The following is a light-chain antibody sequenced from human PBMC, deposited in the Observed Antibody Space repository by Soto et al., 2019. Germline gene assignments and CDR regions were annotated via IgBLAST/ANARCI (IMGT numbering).Light chain of an antibody. CDR2: RAS. J-gene: IGKJ1*01. CDR3: QHSYSSPPWT. CDR1: QSISTY. V-gene: IGKV1-39*01. Sequence: DIQMTQSPSSLSASVGDRVTISCRASQSISTYLNWYQQKPGTAPRLLIYRASSVKSGVPPRFSGSGSGRDYTLTTSSLRPEDVATYFCQHSYSSPPWTFGQGTKVEV.